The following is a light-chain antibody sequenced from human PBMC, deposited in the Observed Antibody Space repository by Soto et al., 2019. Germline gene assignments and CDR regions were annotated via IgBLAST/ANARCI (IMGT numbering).Light chain of an antibody. Sequence: EIVLTQSPATLSLSPGERATLSCSASQSVSSYLAWYQQKPGQAPRLLIYDASNRATGIPARSSGSGSGTDFTLTISSLEPEEFAVYYCQQRSNWPRYTFGQGTKLEIK. CDR3: QQRSNWPRYT. CDR1: QSVSSY. V-gene: IGKV3-11*01. CDR2: DAS. J-gene: IGKJ2*01.